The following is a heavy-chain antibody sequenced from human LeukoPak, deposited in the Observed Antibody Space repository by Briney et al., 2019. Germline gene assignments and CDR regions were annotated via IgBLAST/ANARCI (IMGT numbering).Heavy chain of an antibody. V-gene: IGHV1-69*13. CDR3: ARDLRPDWLLLRHNWFDP. J-gene: IGHJ5*02. CDR2: IIPIFGTA. Sequence: SVKVSCKASGGTFSSYAISWVRQAPGQGLEWMGGIIPIFGTANYAQKFQGRVTITADESTSTAYMELSSLRSEDTAVYYCARDLRPDWLLLRHNWFDPWGQGTLVTVSS. CDR1: GGTFSSYA. D-gene: IGHD3-22*01.